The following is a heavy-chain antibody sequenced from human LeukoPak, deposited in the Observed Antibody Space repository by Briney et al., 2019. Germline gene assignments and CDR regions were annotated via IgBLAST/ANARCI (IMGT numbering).Heavy chain of an antibody. D-gene: IGHD3-10*01. V-gene: IGHV3-21*01. CDR2: ISSSSSYI. J-gene: IGHJ4*02. Sequence: GGSLRLSCAASGFTFSSYSMNWVRQAPGKGLEWVSSISSSSSYIYYADSVKGRFTISRDNAKNSLYLQMNGLRAEDTAVYYCARRSYYGSGSQAYFDYWGQGTLVTVSS. CDR3: ARRSYYGSGSQAYFDY. CDR1: GFTFSSYS.